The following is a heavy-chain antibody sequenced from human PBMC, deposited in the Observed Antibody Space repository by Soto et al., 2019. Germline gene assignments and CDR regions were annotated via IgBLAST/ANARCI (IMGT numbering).Heavy chain of an antibody. CDR2: IIPKLGSA. CDR1: GGGNLRDYR. J-gene: IGHJ4*02. V-gene: IGHV1-69*16. Sequence: QVQLVQSGAEVKEPGSSVKVSCKASGGGNLRDYRTTWVRRAPGQGLEWMGGIIPKLGSANYAQNFQGRGTMTTGEAKNAVNMELSSLRSVDSSVYYCARGGDGDTFGYVYCGQGTPGSISS. D-gene: IGHD2-2*01. CDR3: ARGGDGDTFGYVY.